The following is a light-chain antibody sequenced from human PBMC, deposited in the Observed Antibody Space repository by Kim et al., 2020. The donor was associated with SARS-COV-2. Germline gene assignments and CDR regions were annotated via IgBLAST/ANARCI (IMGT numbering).Light chain of an antibody. CDR1: QSVSSN. CDR2: GAS. CDR3: QQYNNLVG. Sequence: EIVMTQSPATRSVSPGERATLSCRASQSVSSNLAWYQQKPGQAPRLLIYGASTRATGIPARFSGSGSGTEFTLTISSLQSEDFAVYYCQQYNNLVGFGQGTKVDIK. V-gene: IGKV3-15*01. J-gene: IGKJ1*01.